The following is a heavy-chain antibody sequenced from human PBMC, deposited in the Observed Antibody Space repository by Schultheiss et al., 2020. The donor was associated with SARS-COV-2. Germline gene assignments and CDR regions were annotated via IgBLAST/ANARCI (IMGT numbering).Heavy chain of an antibody. CDR1: GGSISSYY. J-gene: IGHJ6*03. CDR3: ARDRHSSGWYYHYYYMDV. D-gene: IGHD6-19*01. CDR2: IYHSGST. Sequence: SETLSLTCTVSGGSISSYYWSWIRQPPGKGLEWIGSIYHSGSTYYNPSLKSRVTISVDTSKNQFSLKLSSVTAADTAVYYCARDRHSSGWYYHYYYMDVWGKGTTVTVSS. V-gene: IGHV4-59*01.